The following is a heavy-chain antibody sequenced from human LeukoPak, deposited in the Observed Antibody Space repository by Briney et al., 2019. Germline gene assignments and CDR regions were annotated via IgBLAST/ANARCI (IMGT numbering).Heavy chain of an antibody. D-gene: IGHD6-13*01. V-gene: IGHV3-23*01. J-gene: IGHJ4*02. Sequence: GGSLRLSCAASGFTFSSYAMSWVRQAPGKGLEWVSAISGSGGSTYFADSVKGRFTISRDNSKNTLYLQMNSLRAEDTAVYYCAKDSVSSWTNPFDYWGQGTLVTVSS. CDR1: GFTFSSYA. CDR3: AKDSVSSWTNPFDY. CDR2: ISGSGGST.